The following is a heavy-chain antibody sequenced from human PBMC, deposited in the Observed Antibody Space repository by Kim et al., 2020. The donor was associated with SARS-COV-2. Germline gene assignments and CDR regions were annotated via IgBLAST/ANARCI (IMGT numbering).Heavy chain of an antibody. D-gene: IGHD3-22*01. J-gene: IGHJ4*01. CDR3: ARATDYYDSSGYPFDY. CDR1: GGSISSYY. V-gene: IGHV4-59*08. CDR2: IYYSGST. Sequence: GSLSLTCTVSGGSISSYYWSWIRQPPGKGLEWIGYIYYSGSTNYNPSLKSRVTISVDTSKNQFSLKLSSVTAADTAVYYCARATDYYDSSGYPFDYWG.